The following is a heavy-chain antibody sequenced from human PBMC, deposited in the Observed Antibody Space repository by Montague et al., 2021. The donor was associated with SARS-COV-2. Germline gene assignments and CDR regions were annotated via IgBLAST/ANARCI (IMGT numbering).Heavy chain of an antibody. CDR2: IYHSGST. D-gene: IGHD6-19*01. CDR3: ARVFSLGYSSDWHPYVFNGY. CDR1: GGSIRSSNW. Sequence: SETLSLTCGVSGGSIRSSNWWSWVRQSPGKGLEWIGEIYHSGSTNNNPSLKSRVTISVDKSKNQFSLKLSSVTAADTAVYFCARVFSLGYSSDWHPYVFNGYWGQGTLVIVSS. J-gene: IGHJ4*02. V-gene: IGHV4-4*02.